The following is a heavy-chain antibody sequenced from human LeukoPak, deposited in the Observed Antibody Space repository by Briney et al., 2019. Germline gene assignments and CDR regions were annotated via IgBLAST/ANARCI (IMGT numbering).Heavy chain of an antibody. V-gene: IGHV1-2*02. J-gene: IGHJ4*02. CDR3: ARDPSSSGWYDPPFLFDY. CDR2: INPNSGGT. Sequence: ASVKVSCMASGYTFTGYYIHWVRQAPGQGLEWMGWINPNSGGTNYAQNFQGRVTMTRDTSISTAYMELSRLRSDDTAVYYCARDPSSSGWYDPPFLFDYWGQGTLVTVSS. CDR1: GYTFTGYY. D-gene: IGHD6-19*01.